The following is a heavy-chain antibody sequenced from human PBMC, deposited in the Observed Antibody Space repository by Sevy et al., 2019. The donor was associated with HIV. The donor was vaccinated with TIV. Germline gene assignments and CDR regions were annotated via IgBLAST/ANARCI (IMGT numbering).Heavy chain of an antibody. D-gene: IGHD3-22*01. CDR1: GFTFSSYG. J-gene: IGHJ6*02. CDR2: ISYDGINK. Sequence: GGSLRLSCAASGFTFSSYGIHWFAQAPGKGLEGVAVISYDGINKYYAHSWKGRFTFSGENSKNTLYLQMNSLRAEDTAVYYCAKDGAGSLSSGPYYYYYGMDVWGQGTTVTVSS. CDR3: AKDGAGSLSSGPYYYYYGMDV. V-gene: IGHV3-30*18.